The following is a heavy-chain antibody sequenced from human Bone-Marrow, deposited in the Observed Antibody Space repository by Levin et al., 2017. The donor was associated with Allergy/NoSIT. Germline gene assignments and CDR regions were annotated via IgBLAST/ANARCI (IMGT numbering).Heavy chain of an antibody. J-gene: IGHJ4*02. CDR1: GFTFSSYS. V-gene: IGHV3-21*01. CDR3: ASYCSSTSCYSWRAFDY. CDR2: ISSSSSYI. D-gene: IGHD2-2*02. Sequence: GESLKISCAASGFTFSSYSMNWVRQAPGKGLEWVSSISSSSSYIYYADSVKGRFTISRDNAKNSLYLQMNSLRAEDTAVYYCASYCSSTSCYSWRAFDYWGQGTLVTVSS.